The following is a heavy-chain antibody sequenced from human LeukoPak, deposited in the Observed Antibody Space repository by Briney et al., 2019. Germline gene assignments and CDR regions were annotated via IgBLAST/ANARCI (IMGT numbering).Heavy chain of an antibody. V-gene: IGHV4-39*01. Sequence: SETLSLTCTVSGGSISSSNFYWGWIRQPPGKGLEWIGSIYYNGGTYCNPSLKSRVTISVDESRNQFSLKLNSVTATDTAVYYCARQFYYDGSVYYRYFDYWGQGTLVTVSS. CDR3: ARQFYYDGSVYYRYFDY. D-gene: IGHD3-22*01. J-gene: IGHJ4*02. CDR1: GGSISSSNFY. CDR2: IYYNGGT.